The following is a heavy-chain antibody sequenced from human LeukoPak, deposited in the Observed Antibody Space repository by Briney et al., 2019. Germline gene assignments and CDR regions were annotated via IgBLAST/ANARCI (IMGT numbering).Heavy chain of an antibody. CDR1: GYTFTSYG. D-gene: IGHD4-17*01. CDR2: ISAYNGNT. J-gene: IGHJ2*01. Sequence: GASVKVSCKASGYTFTSYGISWVRQAPGQGLEWMGWISAYNGNTNYAQKLQGRVTMTTDTSTSTAYMELRSLRSDDTAVYYCAIPRDGTTSYYWYFDLWGRGTLVTVSS. CDR3: AIPRDGTTSYYWYFDL. V-gene: IGHV1-18*01.